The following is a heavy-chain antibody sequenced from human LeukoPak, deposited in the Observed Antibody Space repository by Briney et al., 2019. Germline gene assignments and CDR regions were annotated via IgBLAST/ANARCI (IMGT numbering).Heavy chain of an antibody. V-gene: IGHV3-30*18. CDR2: ISYDGSNK. CDR1: GFTFSSYG. J-gene: IGHJ3*02. D-gene: IGHD1-26*01. CDR3: AKVLFIVGATSSASVISSDAFDI. Sequence: GGSLGLSCAASGFTFSSYGMHWVRQAPGKGLEWVAVISYDGSNKYYADSVKGRFTISRDNSKNTLYLQMNSLRAEDTAVYYCAKVLFIVGATSSASVISSDAFDIWGQGTMVTVSS.